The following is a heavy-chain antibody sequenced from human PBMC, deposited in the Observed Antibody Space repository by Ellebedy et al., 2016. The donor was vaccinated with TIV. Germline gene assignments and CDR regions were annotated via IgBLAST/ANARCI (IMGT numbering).Heavy chain of an antibody. J-gene: IGHJ4*02. CDR3: SSWKY. V-gene: IGHV3-7*01. D-gene: IGHD1-1*01. Sequence: PGGSLRLSCAASGFTFSDSWMTWVRQAPGKGLEWVANITQDASRKYYLDSVKGRFTVSRDNAKNSLYLQMNSLRTEDTAVYYCSSWKYWGQGALVTVSS. CDR2: ITQDASRK. CDR1: GFTFSDSW.